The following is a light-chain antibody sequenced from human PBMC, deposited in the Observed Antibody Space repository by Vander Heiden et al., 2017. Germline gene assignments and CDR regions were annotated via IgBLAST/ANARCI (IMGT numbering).Light chain of an antibody. V-gene: IGKV1-5*01. CDR1: QSIHYY. Sequence: DIQMTQSPSTLSASVGDRVTVTCRASQSIHYYLAWFHQKPGKAPNLLISNASNLERGVPSRFSGSGSGTECTHTITRLQPDDFATDFCQQDHSPGTFGQVTKLE. CDR3: QQDHSPGT. CDR2: NAS. J-gene: IGKJ1*01.